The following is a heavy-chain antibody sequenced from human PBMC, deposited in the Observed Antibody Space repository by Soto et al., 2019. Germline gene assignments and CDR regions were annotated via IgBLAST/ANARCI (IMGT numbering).Heavy chain of an antibody. D-gene: IGHD3-3*01. V-gene: IGHV3-30*01. Sequence: QVQLVESGGGVVQPGRSLRLSCAASGFTFSTYAMHCVRQAPGKGLEWVAVISYDGSNKYCADSVKGRFTISRDNSKNTLYLQMNSLRAEDTAVYYCAREAALAYYDFSSGGWFDPWGQGTLVTVSS. CDR2: ISYDGSNK. CDR1: GFTFSTYA. J-gene: IGHJ5*02. CDR3: AREAALAYYDFSSGGWFDP.